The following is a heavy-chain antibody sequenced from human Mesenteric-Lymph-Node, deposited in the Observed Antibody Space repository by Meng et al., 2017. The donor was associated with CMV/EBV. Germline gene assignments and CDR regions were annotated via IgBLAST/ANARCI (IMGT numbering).Heavy chain of an antibody. CDR1: GGSISSANYY. CDR3: ARDNRYYSTSYYYYGMDV. CDR2: IYYSGST. D-gene: IGHD3-16*01. Sequence: SETLSLTCTVSGGSISSANYYWGWIRQPPGKGLEWIGNIYYSGSTDYNPSLKSRVTISVDMSKSQFSLKLGSVTAADTAIYYCARDNRYYSTSYYYYGMDVWGQGTTVTVSS. V-gene: IGHV4-39*07. J-gene: IGHJ6*02.